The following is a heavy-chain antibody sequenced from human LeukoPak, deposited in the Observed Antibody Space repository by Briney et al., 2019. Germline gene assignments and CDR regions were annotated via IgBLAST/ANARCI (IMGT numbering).Heavy chain of an antibody. V-gene: IGHV3-30*18. Sequence: GGSLRLSCAASGFTFSSYGMHWVRQAPGKGLEWVAVISYDGSNKYYADSVKGRFTISRDNSKNTLYLQMNTLRAEDTAVYYCGKSSGDYHPGGPYYYGLAVRGQGTPV. D-gene: IGHD4-17*01. CDR2: ISYDGSNK. J-gene: IGHJ6*02. CDR1: GFTFSSYG. CDR3: GKSSGDYHPGGPYYYGLAV.